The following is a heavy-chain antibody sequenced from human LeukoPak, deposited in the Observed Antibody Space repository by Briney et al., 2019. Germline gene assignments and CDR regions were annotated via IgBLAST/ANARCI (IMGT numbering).Heavy chain of an antibody. J-gene: IGHJ4*02. V-gene: IGHV3-21*01. CDR1: GFTFSSYS. CDR2: ISSSSSYI. D-gene: IGHD6-19*01. Sequence: PGGSLRLSCAASGFTFSSYSMNWVRQAPGKGLEWVSSISSSSSYIYYADSVKGRFTISRDNAKNSLYLQMNSLRAEDTAVYYCARAFGQWLVPEVPFDYWGQGTLVTVSS. CDR3: ARAFGQWLVPEVPFDY.